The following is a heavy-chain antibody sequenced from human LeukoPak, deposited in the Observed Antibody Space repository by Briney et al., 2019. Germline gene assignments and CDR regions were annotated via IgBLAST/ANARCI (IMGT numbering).Heavy chain of an antibody. J-gene: IGHJ3*02. Sequence: PGGSLRLSCAASGFTFDDYTMHWVHQAPGKGLEWVSLISWDGGSTYYADSVKGRFTISRDNSKNSLYLQMSSLRTEDTALYYCAKDRGRWLQFDAFDIWGQGTMVTVSS. CDR3: AKDRGRWLQFDAFDI. CDR1: GFTFDDYT. CDR2: ISWDGGST. D-gene: IGHD5-24*01. V-gene: IGHV3-43*01.